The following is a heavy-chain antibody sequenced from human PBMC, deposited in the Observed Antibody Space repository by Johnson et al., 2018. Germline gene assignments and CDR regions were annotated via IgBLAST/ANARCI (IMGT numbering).Heavy chain of an antibody. J-gene: IGHJ1*01. Sequence: EQLQESGGTLVQPGGTLRLSCVGSGFTFSSYAMSGVRHAPGKGLEWDSAISGRGVSTAYADPVKGRFTSANDNSKNTLHLQMDRLKAEDTALYYCAKQKDAMIVVDEYFQNWGQGTLVTVSS. D-gene: IGHD3-22*01. CDR3: AKQKDAMIVVDEYFQN. CDR1: GFTFSSYA. V-gene: IGHV3-23*01. CDR2: ISGRGVST.